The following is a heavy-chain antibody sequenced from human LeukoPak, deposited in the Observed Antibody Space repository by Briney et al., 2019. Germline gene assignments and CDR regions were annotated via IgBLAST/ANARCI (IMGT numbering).Heavy chain of an antibody. CDR2: IYYSGST. J-gene: IGHJ2*01. CDR1: VGSIRSYY. D-gene: IGHD6-19*01. V-gene: IGHV4-59*01. CDR3: ATLAVAGTNWYFDL. Sequence: SETLSLTCTVSVGSIRSYYWIWIRQPPGKGLEGIGYIYYSGSTNYHPSLKTRVTISVDTSKNQFSLKLSSVTAADTAVYYCATLAVAGTNWYFDLWGRGTLVTVST.